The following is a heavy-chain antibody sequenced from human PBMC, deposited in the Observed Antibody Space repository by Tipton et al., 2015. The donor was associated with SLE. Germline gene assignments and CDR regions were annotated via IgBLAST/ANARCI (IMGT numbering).Heavy chain of an antibody. V-gene: IGHV4-34*01. CDR2: INHSGST. Sequence: TLSLTCGVYGGSFSDYSWSWIRQPPGEGLEWIGEINHSGSTNYNPSLKSRVTISLDKSKNQFSLKLNSVTAADTAVYYCAREEADNGSYYFGGQGTLVTVSS. CDR1: GGSFSDYS. CDR3: AREEADNGSYYF. J-gene: IGHJ4*02. D-gene: IGHD3-10*01.